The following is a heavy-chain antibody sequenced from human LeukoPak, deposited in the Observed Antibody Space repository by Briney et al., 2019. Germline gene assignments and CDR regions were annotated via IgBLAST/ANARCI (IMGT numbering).Heavy chain of an antibody. CDR1: GFTLSSYE. Sequence: GGSLRLSCAASGFTLSSYEMNWVRLAPGKGLEWISYISRTGNSIYYADFVKGRFTISRDSAKNSLYLQMNSLRAEDTAVCYCARGPYSSNWYVDYWGQGTLVTVAS. J-gene: IGHJ4*02. D-gene: IGHD6-13*01. CDR3: ARGPYSSNWYVDY. V-gene: IGHV3-48*03. CDR2: ISRTGNSI.